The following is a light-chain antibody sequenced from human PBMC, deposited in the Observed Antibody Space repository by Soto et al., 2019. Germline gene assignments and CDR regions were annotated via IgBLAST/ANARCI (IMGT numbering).Light chain of an antibody. Sequence: QSALTQPPSVSAAPGQKVTISYSGSSSNIGGNSVSWYQQLPGTAPKLLIYDDNKRPSGIPDRFSGSKSGTSATLGITGFQTGEEADYYCGSWDSSLSAYVFGTGTKVTVL. CDR3: GSWDSSLSAYV. J-gene: IGLJ1*01. CDR2: DDN. V-gene: IGLV1-51*01. CDR1: SSNIGGNS.